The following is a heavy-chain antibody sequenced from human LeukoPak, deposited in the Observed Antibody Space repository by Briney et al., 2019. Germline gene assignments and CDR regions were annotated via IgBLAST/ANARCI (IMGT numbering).Heavy chain of an antibody. D-gene: IGHD3-22*01. CDR3: ALGNYYDSTPRY. CDR2: INPNSGGT. Sequence: ASVKVSCKASGYTFTSYGISWVRQAPGQGLEWMGWINPNSGGTNYAQKFQGRVTMTRDTSISTAYMELSRLRSDDTAVYYCALGNYYDSTPRYWGQGTLVTVSS. CDR1: GYTFTSYG. J-gene: IGHJ4*02. V-gene: IGHV1-2*02.